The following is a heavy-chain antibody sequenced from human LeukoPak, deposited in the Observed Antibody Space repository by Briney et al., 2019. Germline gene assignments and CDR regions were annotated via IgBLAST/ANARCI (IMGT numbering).Heavy chain of an antibody. V-gene: IGHV1-2*02. CDR2: INPKSGGT. Sequence: ASVTVSCKASGYMFTGSSMHWVRQAPGQGLEWMGWINPKSGGTNYAQKFQGRVTITWDTSISTVYMEVSSLRSDDTAVYYCARAGPKDYWGQGTLVIVSS. CDR3: ARAGPKDY. J-gene: IGHJ4*02. CDR1: GYMFTGSS.